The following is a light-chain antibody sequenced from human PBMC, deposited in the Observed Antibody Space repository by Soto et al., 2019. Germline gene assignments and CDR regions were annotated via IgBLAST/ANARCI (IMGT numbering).Light chain of an antibody. V-gene: IGLV2-14*01. CDR3: SSYTSSSTLV. J-gene: IGLJ3*02. CDR2: EVS. Sequence: QSALTQPASVSGSPGQSITISCTGSSSDVGGYNYVSWYQQHPGKAPKLMIYEVSNRPSGVSNRVSGSKSGNTASLTISGLQAEDEAVYYCSSYTSSSTLVFGGGTKVTVL. CDR1: SSDVGGYNY.